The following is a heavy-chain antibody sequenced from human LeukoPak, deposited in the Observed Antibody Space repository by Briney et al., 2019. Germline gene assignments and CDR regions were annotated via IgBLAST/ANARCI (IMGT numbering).Heavy chain of an antibody. CDR1: GGSVSSANHY. V-gene: IGHV4-61*03. J-gene: IGHJ4*02. CDR2: ISYSGST. CDR3: ARAASYGYSPFDY. Sequence: SETLSLTCTVSGGSVSSANHYWSWIRQPPGKGLEWIGYISYSGSTNYNPSLKSRVTISVDTSKNHFSLKLNSVTAADTAIYHCARAASYGYSPFDYWGQGTLVTVSS. D-gene: IGHD5-18*01.